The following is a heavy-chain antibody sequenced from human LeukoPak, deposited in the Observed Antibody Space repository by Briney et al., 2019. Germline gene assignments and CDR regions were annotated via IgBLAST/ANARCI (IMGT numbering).Heavy chain of an antibody. D-gene: IGHD3-22*01. CDR1: GYAVSSGYF. CDR2: IYQSGRT. V-gene: IGHV4-38-2*01. Sequence: PSETLSLTCAVSGYAVSSGYFWGWIRQPPGNGLEWIGSIYQSGRTYYNPSLKSRVTMSVDTAKNQFSLKLSPVTAADTAVYYCARHVSYDSIGSQWGGFDPWGQGTLVTVSS. J-gene: IGHJ5*02. CDR3: ARHVSYDSIGSQWGGFDP.